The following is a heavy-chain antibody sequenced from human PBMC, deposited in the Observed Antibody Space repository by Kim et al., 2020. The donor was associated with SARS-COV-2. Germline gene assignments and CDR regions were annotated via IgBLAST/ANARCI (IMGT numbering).Heavy chain of an antibody. D-gene: IGHD3-10*01. Sequence: GGSLRLSCAASGFGFDNYGMHWVRQAPGKGLEWVAVIWYDGRKKYYADSVKGRFTIARDNSKNTLNLQMNSLRAEDTATYYCAKDLTHRGELFGMDVWGQGTTVTVSS. CDR2: IWYDGRKK. CDR3: AKDLTHRGELFGMDV. V-gene: IGHV3-33*06. CDR1: GFGFDNYG. J-gene: IGHJ6*02.